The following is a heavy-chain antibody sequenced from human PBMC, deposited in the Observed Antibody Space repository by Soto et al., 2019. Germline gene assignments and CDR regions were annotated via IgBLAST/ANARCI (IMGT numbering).Heavy chain of an antibody. CDR2: IYYSGST. J-gene: IGHJ4*02. Sequence: LVTMSHTCSVSGGSIRGYYWSWIRQTPEKGLEWIGYIYYSGSTNYNPSLKSRATISVDTSKNQFSLKLSSVTAADTAVYYCASGPGPTNYYDILTGPQGVFDYWGQGTLVTVSS. CDR1: GGSIRGYY. CDR3: ASGPGPTNYYDILTGPQGVFDY. V-gene: IGHV4-59*08. D-gene: IGHD3-9*01.